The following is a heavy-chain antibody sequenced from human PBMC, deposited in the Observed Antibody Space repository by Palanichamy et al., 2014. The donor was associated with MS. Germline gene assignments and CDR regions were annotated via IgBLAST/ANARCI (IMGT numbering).Heavy chain of an antibody. CDR3: ARDRQRYTTAIRLDY. Sequence: EVQLVESGGGLVQPGGSLRLSCAASGFTFSTYWMSWVRQTPGKGLEWVANIKEDGSEKYYVDSLRGRFTISRDNAENSLYLQMTNLRVEDTAVYYCARDRQRYTTAIRLDYWGQGTLVTVSS. CDR1: GFTFSTYW. D-gene: IGHD2-21*02. CDR2: IKEDGSEK. V-gene: IGHV3-7*03. J-gene: IGHJ4*02.